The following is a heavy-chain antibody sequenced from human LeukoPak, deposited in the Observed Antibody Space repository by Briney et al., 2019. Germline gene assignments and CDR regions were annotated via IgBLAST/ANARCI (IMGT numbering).Heavy chain of an antibody. CDR2: ISGTGLSA. J-gene: IGHJ3*02. Sequence: GGYLRLSCAASGFSLRSFGMSWVRQAPGKGLEWVSFISGTGLSAYYADSVKGRFTISRDNSKNTLYLQMNSLRVEDTAVYYCAKAQVGAILHAFDIWGQGTMVTVSS. D-gene: IGHD1-26*01. V-gene: IGHV3-23*01. CDR1: GFSLRSFG. CDR3: AKAQVGAILHAFDI.